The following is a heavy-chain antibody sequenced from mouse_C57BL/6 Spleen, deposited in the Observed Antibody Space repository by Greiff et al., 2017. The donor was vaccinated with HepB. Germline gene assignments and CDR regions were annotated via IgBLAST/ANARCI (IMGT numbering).Heavy chain of an antibody. J-gene: IGHJ2*01. D-gene: IGHD3-1*01. V-gene: IGHV3-6*01. CDR1: GYSITSGYY. CDR2: ISYDGSN. Sequence: EVQLVESGPGLVKPSQSLSLTCSVTGYSITSGYYWNWIRQFPGNKLEWMGYISYDGSNNYNPSLKNRISITRDTSKNQFFLKLNSVTTEDTATYYCASTGGYEDFDYWGQGTTLTVSS. CDR3: ASTGGYEDFDY.